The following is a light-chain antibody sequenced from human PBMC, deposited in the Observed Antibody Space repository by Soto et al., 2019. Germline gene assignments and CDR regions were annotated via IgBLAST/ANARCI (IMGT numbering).Light chain of an antibody. CDR3: QQYFTSPWT. V-gene: IGKV4-1*01. CDR2: WAS. CDR1: QSILDRSKNKYY. J-gene: IGKJ1*01. Sequence: DIVMTQSPDSLAVSLGERASFNCKSSQSILDRSKNKYYLAWYQQKSGHPPKLLIYWASLRESGVPDRFTGSGSGTDFTITISSVQPEDVAVYYCQQYFTSPWTFGQGTKVEI.